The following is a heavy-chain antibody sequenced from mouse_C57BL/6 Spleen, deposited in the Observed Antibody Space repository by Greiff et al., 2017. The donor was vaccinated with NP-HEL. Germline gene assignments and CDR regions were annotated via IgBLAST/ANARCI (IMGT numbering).Heavy chain of an antibody. D-gene: IGHD1-1*01. J-gene: IGHJ3*01. Sequence: VQLQQSGAELVRPGSSVKLSCKASGYTFTSYWMDWVKQRPGQGLEWIGNIYPSDSETHYNQKFKDKATLTVDKSSSTAYMQLSSLTSEDSAVYYCARSHYYGSSFFAYWGHRTLVTVSA. V-gene: IGHV1-61*01. CDR2: IYPSDSET. CDR3: ARSHYYGSSFFAY. CDR1: GYTFTSYW.